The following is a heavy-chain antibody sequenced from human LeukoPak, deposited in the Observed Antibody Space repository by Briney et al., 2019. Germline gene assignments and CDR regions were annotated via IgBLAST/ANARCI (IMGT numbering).Heavy chain of an antibody. D-gene: IGHD6-25*01. Sequence: SETLSLTCTVSGGSISSGGYYWSWIRQHPGKGLEWIGYIYYSGSTYYNPSLKGRLTISVDTSKNQFSLKLSSVTAADTAVYYCARSIAAVVSGWFDPWGQGTLVTVSS. CDR2: IYYSGST. CDR3: ARSIAAVVSGWFDP. J-gene: IGHJ5*02. V-gene: IGHV4-31*03. CDR1: GGSISSGGYY.